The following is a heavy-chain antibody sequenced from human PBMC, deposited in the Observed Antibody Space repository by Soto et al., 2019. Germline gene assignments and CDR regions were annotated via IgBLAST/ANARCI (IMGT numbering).Heavy chain of an antibody. V-gene: IGHV1-18*01. J-gene: IGHJ4*02. Sequence: QVNLVQSGAEVKKPGASVKVSCKGSGYTFTRYGIAWVRQAPGQGLEWMGRISAHNDNTNYAQKVQGRVNVTRDTSTSTSEMELRNQRSDDTAVYYCGRGRYGDYWGQGDLVTFSS. CDR1: GYTFTRYG. CDR2: ISAHNDNT. D-gene: IGHD1-1*01. CDR3: GRGRYGDY.